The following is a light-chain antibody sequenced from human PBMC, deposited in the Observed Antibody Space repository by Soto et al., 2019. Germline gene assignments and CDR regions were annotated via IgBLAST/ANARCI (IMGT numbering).Light chain of an antibody. Sequence: EIVLTQSPATLFLSPGERATLSCRASQSVSSYLAWYQQKPGQAPRLLIHDASNRATGIPARFSGSGSGTDFTLTISSLEPEDFAIYYCQQRTNWWTFGQGTKVEIK. J-gene: IGKJ1*01. CDR1: QSVSSY. CDR2: DAS. V-gene: IGKV3-11*01. CDR3: QQRTNWWT.